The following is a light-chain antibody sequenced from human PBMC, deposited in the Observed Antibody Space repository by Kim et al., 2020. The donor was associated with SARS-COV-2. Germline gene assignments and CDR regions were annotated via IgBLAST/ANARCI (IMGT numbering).Light chain of an antibody. CDR1: SSDVGGYDF. J-gene: IGLJ1*01. Sequence: EQSVTISCTGTSSDVGGYDFVSWYQQHPGKAPKLMINDVTKRPSGVPDRFSASKSGNTASLTISGLQAEDEADYYCCSYAGSYTYVFGTGTKVTVL. V-gene: IGLV2-11*03. CDR2: DVT. CDR3: CSYAGSYTYV.